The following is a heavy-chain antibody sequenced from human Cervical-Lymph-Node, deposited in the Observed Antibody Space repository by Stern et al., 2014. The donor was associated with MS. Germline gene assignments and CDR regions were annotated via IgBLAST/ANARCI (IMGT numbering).Heavy chain of an antibody. Sequence: QVQLQESGPGVVKPSETLSLTCTVSGGSVSSGRYSWTWIRQPPGQGLVWIGSIYSSRGTTDNPSLTRRVTISVDTSKNQFSMKMSSVTAADTAVYYCARDLPSGGRPGAFDIWGQGTMVTVSS. CDR1: GGSVSSGRYS. CDR2: IYSSRGT. CDR3: ARDLPSGGRPGAFDI. D-gene: IGHD2-15*01. J-gene: IGHJ3*02. V-gene: IGHV4-61*01.